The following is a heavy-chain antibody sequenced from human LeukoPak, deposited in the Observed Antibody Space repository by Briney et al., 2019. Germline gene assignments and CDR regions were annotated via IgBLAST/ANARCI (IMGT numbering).Heavy chain of an antibody. CDR2: ITSSGRYI. V-gene: IGHV3-21*01. CDR1: GFTFSSYS. Sequence: GGSLRLSCAASGFTFSSYSMNWVRQAPGKGLEWVSSITSSGRYIYYADSVKGRFTISRDNSKSTLYLQMNSLRAEDTAVYYCAKGSKTVLFTRDHYIDVWGKGTTVTISS. J-gene: IGHJ6*03. CDR3: AKGSKTVLFTRDHYIDV. D-gene: IGHD3-16*01.